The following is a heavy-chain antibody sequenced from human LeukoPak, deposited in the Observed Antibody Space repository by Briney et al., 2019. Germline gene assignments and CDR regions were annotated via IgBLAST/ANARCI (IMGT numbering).Heavy chain of an antibody. CDR2: IYYSGST. V-gene: IGHV4-59*01. CDR3: ARAVAVAGRGNWFDP. J-gene: IGHJ5*02. Sequence: PSETLSLTCTVSGGSISSYCWSWIRQPPGKGLEWIGYIYYSGSTNYNPSLKSRVTISVDTSKNQFSLKLSSVTAADTAVYYCARAVAVAGRGNWFDPWGQGTLVTVSS. D-gene: IGHD6-19*01. CDR1: GGSISSYC.